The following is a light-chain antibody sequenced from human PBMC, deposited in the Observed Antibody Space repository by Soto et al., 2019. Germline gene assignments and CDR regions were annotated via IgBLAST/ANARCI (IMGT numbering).Light chain of an antibody. Sequence: DIQMTQSPSTLSASVGDRVTITCRASQSISSWLAWYQQKPGKAPKILIYAASSLESGVPSRFSGSRSGTDFTLTISSLQPDDFATYYCQHYNSNPWTFGQGTKVEVK. CDR2: AAS. J-gene: IGKJ1*01. CDR1: QSISSW. CDR3: QHYNSNPWT. V-gene: IGKV1-5*01.